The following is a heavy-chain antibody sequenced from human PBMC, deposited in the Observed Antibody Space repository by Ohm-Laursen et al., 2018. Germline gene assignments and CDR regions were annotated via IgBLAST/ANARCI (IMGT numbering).Heavy chain of an antibody. V-gene: IGHV3-7*01. CDR3: VTYQNLGY. CDR1: GFTFINAW. J-gene: IGHJ4*02. Sequence: SLRLSCSASGFTFINAWMSWVRQAPGKGLEWVANIKQDGSEKNYVDSVRGRFTISRDNAKNSLFLQMNSLRAEDTAVYYCVTYQNLGYWGQGTLVTVSS. CDR2: IKQDGSEK. D-gene: IGHD2-2*01.